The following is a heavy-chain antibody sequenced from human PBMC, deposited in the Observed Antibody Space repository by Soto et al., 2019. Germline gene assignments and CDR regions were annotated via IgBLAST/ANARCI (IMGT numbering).Heavy chain of an antibody. Sequence: SETLSLTCTVSGGSISSSSYYWGWIRQPPGKGLEWIGSIYYSGSTYYNPSLKSRVTISVDTSKNQFSLKLSSVTAADTAVYYCARLEATMIVVVWGQGTLVTVSS. V-gene: IGHV4-39*01. CDR3: ARLEATMIVVV. J-gene: IGHJ4*02. CDR1: GGSISSSSYY. D-gene: IGHD3-22*01. CDR2: IYYSGST.